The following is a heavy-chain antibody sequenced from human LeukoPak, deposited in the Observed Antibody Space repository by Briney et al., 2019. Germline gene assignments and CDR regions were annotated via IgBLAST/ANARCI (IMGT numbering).Heavy chain of an antibody. V-gene: IGHV4-59*01. Sequence: SETLSLTCTVSGGSISSYYWNWIRQPPGKGLEWVGYIHSGSTNYNPSLKSRVTISVDTSKNQFSLKLSSVTAADTAVYYCARRPWGGMDVWGQGTTVTVSS. CDR3: ARRPWGGMDV. J-gene: IGHJ6*02. CDR1: GGSISSYY. CDR2: IHSGST. D-gene: IGHD1-26*01.